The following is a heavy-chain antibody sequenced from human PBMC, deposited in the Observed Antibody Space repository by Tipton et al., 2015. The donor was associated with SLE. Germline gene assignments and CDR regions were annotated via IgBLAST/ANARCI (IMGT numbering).Heavy chain of an antibody. CDR3: ARGGVATIRADY. CDR1: GGSFSGYY. V-gene: IGHV4-34*01. CDR2: INHSGST. Sequence: LRLSCAVYGGSFSGYYWSWIRQPPGKGLEWIGEINHSGSTNHNPSLKSRVTMSVDTSKNQFSLKLSSVTAADTAVYYCARGGVATIRADYWGQGTLVTVSS. D-gene: IGHD5-12*01. J-gene: IGHJ4*02.